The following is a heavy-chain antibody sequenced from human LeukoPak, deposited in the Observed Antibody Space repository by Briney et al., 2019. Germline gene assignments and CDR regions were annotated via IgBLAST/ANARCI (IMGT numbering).Heavy chain of an antibody. D-gene: IGHD2-2*02. V-gene: IGHV1-2*02. CDR2: INPNSGGT. Sequence: ASVKVSCKASGYTFTGYYMHWVRQAPGQGLEWMGWINPNSGGTNYAQKFHGRVTMTRDTSISTAYMELSRLRSDDTAVYYCARGTWDCSSTSCYSGNWFDPWGQGTLVTVSS. J-gene: IGHJ5*02. CDR1: GYTFTGYY. CDR3: ARGTWDCSSTSCYSGNWFDP.